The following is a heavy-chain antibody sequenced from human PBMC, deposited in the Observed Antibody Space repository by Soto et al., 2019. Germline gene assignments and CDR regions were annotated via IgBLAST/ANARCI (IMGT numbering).Heavy chain of an antibody. Sequence: PGGSLRLSCAASGFTFSGYSMNWVRRAPGKGLEWVSSISSSSSYIYYADSVKGRFTISRDNAKNSLYLQMNSLRAEDTAVYYCARVYGSSISLDYWGQGTLVTVSS. CDR2: ISSSSSYI. V-gene: IGHV3-21*01. CDR3: ARVYGSSISLDY. J-gene: IGHJ4*02. D-gene: IGHD6-6*01. CDR1: GFTFSGYS.